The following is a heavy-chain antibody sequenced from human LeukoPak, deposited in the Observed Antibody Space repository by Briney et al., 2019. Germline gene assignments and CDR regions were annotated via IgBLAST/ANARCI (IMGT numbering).Heavy chain of an antibody. J-gene: IGHJ4*02. CDR3: AKDWRADY. CDR1: GFTFSNYA. V-gene: IGHV3-23*01. CDR2: IGGSGDDS. Sequence: GGSLRLSCAASGFTFSNYAMTWVRQAPGKGLEWVSAIGGSGDDSKYANSVKGRFTISRDNSTNTLYLRINSLRVEDTATYYCAKDWRADYWGQGTLVTVSS.